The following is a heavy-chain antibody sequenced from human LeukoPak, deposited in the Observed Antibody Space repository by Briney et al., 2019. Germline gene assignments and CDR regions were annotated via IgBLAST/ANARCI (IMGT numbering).Heavy chain of an antibody. V-gene: IGHV1-69*04. CDR3: ARSDYSNYQTVWLDP. Sequence: ASVKVSCKASGGTFSSYAISWVRQAPGQGLEWMGRTIPIFGIANYAQKFQGRVTITADKSTSTAYMELSSLRSEDTAVYYCARSDYSNYQTVWLDPWGQGTLVTVSS. CDR1: GGTFSSYA. J-gene: IGHJ5*02. CDR2: TIPIFGIA. D-gene: IGHD4-11*01.